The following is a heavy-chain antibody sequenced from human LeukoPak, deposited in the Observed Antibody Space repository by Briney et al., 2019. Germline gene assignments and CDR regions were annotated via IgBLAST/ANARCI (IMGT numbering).Heavy chain of an antibody. CDR2: ISDRGGST. Sequence: GGSLRLSCAASGFTLSSYAMSWVRQAPGKGLEWVSAISDRGGSTYYADSVKGRFTISRDNSKNTLHLQMNSLRAEDTAVYYCAKRGELTGYFDYWGQGTLVTVSS. CDR1: GFTLSSYA. J-gene: IGHJ4*02. D-gene: IGHD1-26*01. V-gene: IGHV3-23*01. CDR3: AKRGELTGYFDY.